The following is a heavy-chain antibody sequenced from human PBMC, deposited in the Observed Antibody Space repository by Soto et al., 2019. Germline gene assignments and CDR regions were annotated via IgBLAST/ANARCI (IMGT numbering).Heavy chain of an antibody. J-gene: IGHJ5*01. V-gene: IGHV1-3*01. Sequence: ASVKVSCKASGYTFTSYAMHWVRQAPGQRLEWMGWINAGNGNTKYSQKFQGRVTITRDTSASTAYMELSSLRSEDTAIYFCARDLNSGYIDSWGHGTLVTVSS. D-gene: IGHD3-22*01. CDR1: GYTFTSYA. CDR3: ARDLNSGYIDS. CDR2: INAGNGNT.